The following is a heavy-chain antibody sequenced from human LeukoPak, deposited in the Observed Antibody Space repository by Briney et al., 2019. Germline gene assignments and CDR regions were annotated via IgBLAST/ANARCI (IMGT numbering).Heavy chain of an antibody. CDR2: MNPNSGNT. Sequence: ASVKVSCKASGYTFTSYGISWVRQAPGQGLEWMGWMNPNSGNTGYAQKFQGRVTMTRNTSIGTAYMELSSLRSEDTAVYYCARGGIVATGPNYWGQGTLVTVSS. D-gene: IGHD5-12*01. CDR1: GYTFTSYG. J-gene: IGHJ4*02. V-gene: IGHV1-8*02. CDR3: ARGGIVATGPNY.